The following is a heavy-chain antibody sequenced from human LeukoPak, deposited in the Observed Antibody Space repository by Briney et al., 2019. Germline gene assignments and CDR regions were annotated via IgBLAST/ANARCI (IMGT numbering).Heavy chain of an antibody. CDR2: IYYTGTT. Sequence: SETLSLTCTVSGGSISSAADYWGWVRQPPGKGLDWIGSIYYTGTTYYSPSLQTRATLSFDTSKNQFSLKLTSVTATDTAVYFCAGRPIAAGNNWFDPWGQGTLVTVSS. CDR1: GGSISSAADY. D-gene: IGHD6-13*01. J-gene: IGHJ5*02. V-gene: IGHV4-39*01. CDR3: AGRPIAAGNNWFDP.